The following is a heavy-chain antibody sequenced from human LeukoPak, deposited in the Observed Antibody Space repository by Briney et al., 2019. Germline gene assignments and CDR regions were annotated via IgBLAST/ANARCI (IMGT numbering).Heavy chain of an antibody. CDR2: IKQDGSEK. J-gene: IGHJ6*03. D-gene: IGHD6-19*01. V-gene: IGHV3-7*01. CDR3: ARDRSSGWFLYYYYYMDV. CDR1: GFTFSSYW. Sequence: GGSLRLSCAASGFTFSSYWMSWVRRAPGKGLEWVANIKQDGSEKYYVDSVKGRFTISRDNAKNSLYLQMNSLRAEDTAVYYCARDRSSGWFLYYYYYMDVWGKGTTVTVSS.